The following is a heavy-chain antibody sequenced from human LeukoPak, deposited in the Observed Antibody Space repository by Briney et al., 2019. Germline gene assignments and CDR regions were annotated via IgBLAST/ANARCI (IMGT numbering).Heavy chain of an antibody. D-gene: IGHD6-19*01. CDR3: AKDTVAGPYYYDMDV. J-gene: IGHJ6*02. V-gene: IGHV3-9*01. CDR2: ISWNSGSI. Sequence: GGSLRLSCAASGFTFDDYAMHWVRQAPGKGLEWVSGISWNSGSIGYADSVKGRFTISRDNAKNSLYLQMNSLRAEDTALYYCAKDTVAGPYYYDMDVWGQGTTVTVSS. CDR1: GFTFDDYA.